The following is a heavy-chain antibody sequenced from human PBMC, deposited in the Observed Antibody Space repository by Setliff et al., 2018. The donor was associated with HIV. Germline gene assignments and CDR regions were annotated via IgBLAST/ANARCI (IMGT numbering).Heavy chain of an antibody. CDR3: ARHARFSTGLQAFDY. Sequence: SETLSLTCTVSGGSMSSYYWSWIRQPPGKGLESIGYIYYTGSTNYNPALKSRVTISVDTSKNLFSLQLSFVTAADTAVYYCARHARFSTGLQAFDYLGQGTLVTVSS. CDR1: GGSMSSYY. V-gene: IGHV4-59*08. J-gene: IGHJ4*02. D-gene: IGHD6-25*01. CDR2: IYYTGST.